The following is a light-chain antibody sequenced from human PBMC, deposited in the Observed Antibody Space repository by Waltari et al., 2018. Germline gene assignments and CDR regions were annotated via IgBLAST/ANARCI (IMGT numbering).Light chain of an antibody. CDR3: CSFVGSATWV. V-gene: IGLV2-23*01. CDR1: SSDVRRYNL. CDR2: EDT. J-gene: IGLJ3*02. Sequence: QSALTQPASVSGSPGQSIAISCTGTSSDVRRYNLVSWYQQHPGKAPKLLIYEDTKRPSGVSDHFSGSKSGNTASLTISGLQAEDEADYFCCSFVGSATWVFGGGTKLTVL.